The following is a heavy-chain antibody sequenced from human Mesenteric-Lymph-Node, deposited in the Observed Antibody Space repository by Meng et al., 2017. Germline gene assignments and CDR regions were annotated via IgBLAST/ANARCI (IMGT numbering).Heavy chain of an antibody. CDR1: DFTFSTSA. V-gene: IGHV3-23*01. D-gene: IGHD3-22*01. CDR2: VSGSGGNV. CDR3: ARGGFYYDTSGFYYSAFDF. Sequence: GESLKISCAASDFTFSTSAMNWVRQAPGKGLEWVSGVSGSGGNVYYADSVKGRFTISRDNSKNTLYLQMNSLRGEDTAVYFCARGGFYYDTSGFYYSAFDFWGQGTMVTVSS. J-gene: IGHJ3*01.